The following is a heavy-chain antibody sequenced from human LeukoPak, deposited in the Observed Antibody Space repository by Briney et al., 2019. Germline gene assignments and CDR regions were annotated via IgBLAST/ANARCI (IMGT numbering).Heavy chain of an antibody. V-gene: IGHV3-23*01. CDR2: ISGSGGST. Sequence: GGSLRLSCAASGFTFSSYAMSWVRQAPGKGLEWVSAISGSGGSTYYADSVKGRSTISRDNSKNTLYLQMNSLRAEDTAVYYCAKDLGYYYGSGSYFDYWGQGTLVTVSS. D-gene: IGHD3-10*01. CDR1: GFTFSSYA. J-gene: IGHJ4*02. CDR3: AKDLGYYYGSGSYFDY.